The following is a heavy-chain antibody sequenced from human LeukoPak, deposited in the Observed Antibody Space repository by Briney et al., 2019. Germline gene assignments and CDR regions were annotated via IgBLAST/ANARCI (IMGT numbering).Heavy chain of an antibody. V-gene: IGHV3-74*01. CDR2: INSDGSST. Sequence: GGSLRLSCAASGFTFSSYWMHWVRQAPGKGLVWVSRINSDGSSTRYADSVKGRFTISRDNAQNTLYLQMNSLRAEDTAVYYCARAPYPAEAYNWFDPWGQGTLVTVSS. CDR1: GFTFSSYW. CDR3: ARAPYPAEAYNWFDP. J-gene: IGHJ5*02. D-gene: IGHD6-13*01.